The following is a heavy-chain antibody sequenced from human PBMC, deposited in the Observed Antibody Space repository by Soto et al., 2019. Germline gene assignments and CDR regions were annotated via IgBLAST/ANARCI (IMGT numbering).Heavy chain of an antibody. J-gene: IGHJ4*02. Sequence: GESLKISCKGSGYSFTSYWIGWVRQMPGKGLEWMGIIYPGDSDTRYSPSFQGQVTISADKSISTAYLQWSSLKASDTAMYYCARHFRSDYSGIYDSSGYVDYWGQGTLVTVSS. D-gene: IGHD3-22*01. CDR3: ARHFRSDYSGIYDSSGYVDY. CDR1: GYSFTSYW. V-gene: IGHV5-51*01. CDR2: IYPGDSDT.